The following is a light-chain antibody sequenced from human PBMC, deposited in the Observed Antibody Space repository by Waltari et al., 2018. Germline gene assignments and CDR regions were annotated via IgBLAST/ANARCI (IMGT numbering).Light chain of an antibody. Sequence: QSALTQPASVSGSPGQSITISCTGTSSDVGSYNLVSWYQQHPGKAPKLMISEGSKRPAGVSTRVSGSKSGNTASLTIAGLQAEYEADYCCCSYAGSRTDWVFGGGTKLTVL. CDR1: SSDVGSYNL. CDR2: EGS. CDR3: CSYAGSRTDWV. V-gene: IGLV2-23*01. J-gene: IGLJ3*02.